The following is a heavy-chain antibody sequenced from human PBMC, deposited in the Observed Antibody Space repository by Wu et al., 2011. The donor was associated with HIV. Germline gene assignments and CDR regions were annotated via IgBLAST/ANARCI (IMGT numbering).Heavy chain of an antibody. V-gene: IGHV1-2*02. Sequence: QVQLVQSGAEVKKPGASVKVSCKASGYTFTGYYMHWVRQAPGQGLEWMAWINPNSGGTNYAQKFQGRVTMTRDTSISTAYMELSRLRSDDTAVYYCARGQDYYYDSYGFDPWGQGTLVTVSS. CDR3: ARGQDYYYDSYGFDP. CDR2: INPNSGGT. D-gene: IGHD3-22*01. CDR1: GYTFTGYY. J-gene: IGHJ5*02.